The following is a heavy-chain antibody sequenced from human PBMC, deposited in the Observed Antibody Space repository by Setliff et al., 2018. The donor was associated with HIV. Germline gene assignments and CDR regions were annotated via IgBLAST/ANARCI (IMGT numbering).Heavy chain of an antibody. V-gene: IGHV1-46*01. Sequence: ASVKVSCKASGYTFTTYYVHWVRQAPGQGLEWMGISNPSGGSASYAQKFQGRVAMTRDTSINTVYMELSSLRSEDTAVYYCARRIAFDIWGQGTMVTVSS. CDR3: ARRIAFDI. CDR2: SNPSGGSA. J-gene: IGHJ3*02. CDR1: GYTFTTYY.